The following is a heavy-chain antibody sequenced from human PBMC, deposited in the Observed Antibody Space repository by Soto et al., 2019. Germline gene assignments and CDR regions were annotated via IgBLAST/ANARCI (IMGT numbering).Heavy chain of an antibody. CDR3: AKDPRYDFWSGYYTGLHYYGMDV. J-gene: IGHJ6*02. Sequence: PGESLKISCAASGFTVSSNYMSWVRQAPGKGLEWVPVIYSDGNTYYADSVKGRFTISRDNSKNTLYLQMNSLRAEDTAVYYCAKDPRYDFWSGYYTGLHYYGMDVWGQGTTVTVS. V-gene: IGHV3-53*05. D-gene: IGHD3-3*01. CDR2: IYSDGNT. CDR1: GFTVSSNY.